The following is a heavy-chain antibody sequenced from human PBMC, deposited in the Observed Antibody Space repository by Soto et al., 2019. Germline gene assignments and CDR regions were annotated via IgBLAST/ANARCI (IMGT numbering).Heavy chain of an antibody. CDR1: GGSISSSSYY. V-gene: IGHV4-39*01. D-gene: IGHD2-15*01. Sequence: SETLSLTCTVSGGSISSSSYYWGWIRQPPGKGLEWIGSIYYSGSTYYNPSLKSRVTISVDTSKNQFSLKLSSVTAADTAVYYCASWGGRWEQAAFDYWGQGTLVTAPQ. CDR2: IYYSGST. CDR3: ASWGGRWEQAAFDY. J-gene: IGHJ4*02.